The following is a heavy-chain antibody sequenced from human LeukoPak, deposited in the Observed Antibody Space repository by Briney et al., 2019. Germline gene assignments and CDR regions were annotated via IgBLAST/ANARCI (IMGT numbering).Heavy chain of an antibody. J-gene: IGHJ2*01. CDR1: GYTFTNYA. CDR3: ARFYYDILIGYDQWYFDL. V-gene: IGHV7-4-1*02. Sequence: ASVKVSCKASGYTFTNYAMNWVRQAPGQGLEWMGWINTNTGNPTYAQGFTGRFVSSLDTSVSTAYLQISSLKAEDTAVYYCARFYYDILIGYDQWYFDLWGRGTLVTVSS. D-gene: IGHD3-9*01. CDR2: INTNTGNP.